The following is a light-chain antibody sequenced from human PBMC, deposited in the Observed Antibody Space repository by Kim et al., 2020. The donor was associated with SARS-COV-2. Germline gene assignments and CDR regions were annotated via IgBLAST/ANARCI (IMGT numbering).Light chain of an antibody. V-gene: IGKV3-15*01. CDR3: QQYNNWPPWT. Sequence: VSQGTRPPRSCRASQGVRSDLAWYQWNPGQAPRLLNYGASTRATGTPARFIGARSGTEFTLTISSLQSEDIAVYYCQQYNNWPPWTFGQGTKVDIK. J-gene: IGKJ1*01. CDR2: GAS. CDR1: QGVRSD.